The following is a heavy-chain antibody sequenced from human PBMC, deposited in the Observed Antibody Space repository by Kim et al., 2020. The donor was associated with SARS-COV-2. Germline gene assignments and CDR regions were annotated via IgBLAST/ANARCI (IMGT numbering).Heavy chain of an antibody. CDR3: TSATTVTTLYYYGMDV. Sequence: SVKGRFTISRDDSKSIAYLQMNSLKTEDTAVYYCTSATTVTTLYYYGMDVWGQGTTVTVSS. V-gene: IGHV3-49*02. D-gene: IGHD4-4*01. J-gene: IGHJ6*02.